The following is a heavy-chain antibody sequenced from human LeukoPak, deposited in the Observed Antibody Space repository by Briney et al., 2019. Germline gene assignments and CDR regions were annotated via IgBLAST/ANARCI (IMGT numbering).Heavy chain of an antibody. D-gene: IGHD1-26*01. V-gene: IGHV3-7*01. CDR2: IKQDGSEK. Sequence: GGSLRLSCAASGFAFSSYAMSWVRQAPGKGLEWVANIKQDGSEKYYVDSVKGRFTISRDNAKNSLYLQMNSLRAEDTAVYYCARELLDAFDIWGQGTMVTVSS. CDR3: ARELLDAFDI. J-gene: IGHJ3*02. CDR1: GFAFSSYA.